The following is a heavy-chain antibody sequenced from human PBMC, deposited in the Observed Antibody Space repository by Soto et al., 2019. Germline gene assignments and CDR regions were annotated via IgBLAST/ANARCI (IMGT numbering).Heavy chain of an antibody. CDR3: ARDIGELTAFDY. J-gene: IGHJ4*02. Sequence: ASVKLSCKASGYTFASCGSSWVRQAPGQGLEWMGWISAYNGNTNYAQKLQGRVTMTTDTSTSTAYMELRSLRSDDTAVYYCARDIGELTAFDYWGQGTLVPVSS. V-gene: IGHV1-18*01. CDR2: ISAYNGNT. CDR1: GYTFASCG. D-gene: IGHD1-26*01.